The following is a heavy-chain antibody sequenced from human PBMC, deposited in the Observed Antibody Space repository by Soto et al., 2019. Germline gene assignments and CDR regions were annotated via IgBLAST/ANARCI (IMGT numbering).Heavy chain of an antibody. D-gene: IGHD3-10*01. J-gene: IGHJ5*01. CDR1: GCTFSSYS. CDR3: ARSYYGSGPYNWFDS. V-gene: IGHV3-21*01. CDR2: ISSSSSYI. Sequence: GGSLRLSCAASGCTFSSYSMNWVRQAPGKGLEWVSSISSSSSYIHYADSVKGRFTISRDNAKNSLYLQMNSLRVEDTAVYYCARSYYGSGPYNWFDSWGQGTLVTVSS.